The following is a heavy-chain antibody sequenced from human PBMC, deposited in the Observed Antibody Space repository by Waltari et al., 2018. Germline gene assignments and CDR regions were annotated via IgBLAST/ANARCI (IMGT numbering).Heavy chain of an antibody. V-gene: IGHV4-34*01. CDR2: INHSGST. J-gene: IGHJ6*02. Sequence: QVQLQQWGAGLLKPSETLSLTCAVYGGSFSGYYWSWIRQPPGKGLEWIGEINHSGSTNSNPSLKSRVTISVDTSKNQFSLKLSSVTAADTAVYYCARGLRYYYGMDVWGQGTTVTVSS. CDR1: GGSFSGYY. CDR3: ARGLRYYYGMDV.